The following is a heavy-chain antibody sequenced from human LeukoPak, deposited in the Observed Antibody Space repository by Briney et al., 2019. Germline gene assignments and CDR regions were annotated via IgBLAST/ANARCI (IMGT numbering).Heavy chain of an antibody. Sequence: PSETLSLTCAVYGGSFSGYYWSWIRQPPGKGLEWIGETNHSGSTNYNPSLKSRVTISVDTSKNQFSLKLSSVTAAATAVYYCARGPGSQWGQGTLVTVSS. CDR2: TNHSGST. V-gene: IGHV4-34*01. J-gene: IGHJ4*02. CDR3: ARGPGSQ. CDR1: GGSFSGYY. D-gene: IGHD3-10*01.